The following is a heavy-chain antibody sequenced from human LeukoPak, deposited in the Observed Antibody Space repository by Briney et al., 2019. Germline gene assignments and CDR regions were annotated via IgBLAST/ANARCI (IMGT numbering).Heavy chain of an antibody. D-gene: IGHD6-19*01. J-gene: IGHJ4*02. CDR3: ARVWIAVAGNPFDY. CDR2: INPNSGGT. V-gene: IGHV1-2*06. Sequence: ASVKVSFKASGYTFTGYYMHWLRQPPGQGLEWMGRINPNSGGTNYAQKFQGRVTMTRYTSISKAYMELSRLRSGHRAVYSCARVWIAVAGNPFDYWGQGTLVTVSS. CDR1: GYTFTGYY.